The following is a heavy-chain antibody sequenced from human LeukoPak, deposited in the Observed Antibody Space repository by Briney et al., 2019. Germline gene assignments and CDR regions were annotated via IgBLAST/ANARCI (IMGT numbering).Heavy chain of an antibody. V-gene: IGHV3-53*01. D-gene: IGHD3-10*01. CDR1: GFTVSSNY. CDR3: ARYYYGYFDY. CDR2: IYSGGST. J-gene: IGHJ4*02. Sequence: AGSLRLSCAASGFTVSSNYMSWVRQAPGKGLEWVSVIYSGGSTYYADSVKGRFTISRDNSKNTLYLQMNSLRAEDTAVYYCARYYYGYFDYWGQGTLVTVSS.